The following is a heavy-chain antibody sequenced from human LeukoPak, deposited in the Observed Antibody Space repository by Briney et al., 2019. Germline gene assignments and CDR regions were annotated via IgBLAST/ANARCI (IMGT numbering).Heavy chain of an antibody. D-gene: IGHD1-14*01. Sequence: SGGSLRLSCAASGFTFSSYAMSWVRQAPGKGLEWVSAISGSGGSTYYADSVKGRFTISRDNSKNTLYLQMNSLRAEDTAVYYCARVNPPEPFSLYYYGMDVWGQGTTVTVSS. CDR1: GFTFSSYA. J-gene: IGHJ6*02. CDR3: ARVNPPEPFSLYYYGMDV. CDR2: ISGSGGST. V-gene: IGHV3-23*01.